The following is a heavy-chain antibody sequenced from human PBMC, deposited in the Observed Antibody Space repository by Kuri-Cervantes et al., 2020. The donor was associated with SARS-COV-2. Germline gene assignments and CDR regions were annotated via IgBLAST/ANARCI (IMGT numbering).Heavy chain of an antibody. CDR3: ARGHYYDSSGYSPPNYYYYGMDV. V-gene: IGHV3-48*02. Sequence: GGSLRLSCAASGFTFSSYSMNWVRQAPGKGLEWVSYISSSSSTIYYADSVKGLFTISRDNAKNSLYLQMNSLRDEDTAVYYCARGHYYDSSGYSPPNYYYYGMDVWGQGTTVTVSS. D-gene: IGHD3-22*01. CDR1: GFTFSSYS. CDR2: ISSSSSTI. J-gene: IGHJ6*02.